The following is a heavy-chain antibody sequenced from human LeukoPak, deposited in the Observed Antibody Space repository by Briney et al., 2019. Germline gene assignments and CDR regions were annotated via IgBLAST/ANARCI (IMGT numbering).Heavy chain of an antibody. V-gene: IGHV3-66*01. CDR3: ARDVWQQLASTYYMDV. J-gene: IGHJ6*03. CDR2: IYSGGST. CDR1: GFTFSRNG. Sequence: GGSLRLSCAASGFTFSRNGMTWVRQAPGKGLEWVSVIYSGGSTYYADSVKGRFTISRDNSKNTLYLQMNSLRAEDTAVYYCARDVWQQLASTYYMDVWGKGTTVTISS. D-gene: IGHD6-13*01.